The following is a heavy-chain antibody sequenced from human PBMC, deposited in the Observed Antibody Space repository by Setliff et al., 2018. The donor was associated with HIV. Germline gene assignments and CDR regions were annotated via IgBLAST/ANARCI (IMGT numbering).Heavy chain of an antibody. J-gene: IGHJ6*02. Sequence: PGGSLRLSCAASGFTFSSYAMNWVRQAPGKGLEWVAVISYDGNKKYYAQRFQGRVTITTDKSTTTVFMEVTGLRSDDTAVYYCAREGLLVTTVGGAYWYHGTDVWGQGTTVTVSS. V-gene: IGHV3-30-3*01. CDR1: GFTFSSYA. D-gene: IGHD4-17*01. CDR2: ISYDGNKK. CDR3: AREGLLVTTVGGAYWYHGTDV.